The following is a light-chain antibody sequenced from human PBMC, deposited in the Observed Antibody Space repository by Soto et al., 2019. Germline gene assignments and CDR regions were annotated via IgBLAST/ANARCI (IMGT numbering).Light chain of an antibody. CDR2: DAS. Sequence: EIVLTQSPGTLSLSPGERATLSCRASQSVSSSYLAWYHQKPGQAPRLLIYDASSRATGFPARFSGSGAGTDFTLTISRLEPEESAVYYCQQYGSSPPCTFGQGTRLEI. CDR3: QQYGSSPPCT. J-gene: IGKJ5*01. CDR1: QSVSSSY. V-gene: IGKV3-20*01.